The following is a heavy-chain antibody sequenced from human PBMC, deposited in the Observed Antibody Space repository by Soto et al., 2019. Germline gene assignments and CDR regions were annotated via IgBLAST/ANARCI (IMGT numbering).Heavy chain of an antibody. D-gene: IGHD3-10*02. V-gene: IGHV4-59*01. CDR1: SDSISRYY. Sequence: PSETLSLTCTVSSDSISRYYWSWIRQPPGKGLEWIGYIYYTGSTNSNPSLRSRLTMSVDASQNQFSLKLNSVTAADTAVYFCARGGDVYTNSFFDYWGLGTLVTVSS. J-gene: IGHJ4*02. CDR3: ARGGDVYTNSFFDY. CDR2: IYYTGST.